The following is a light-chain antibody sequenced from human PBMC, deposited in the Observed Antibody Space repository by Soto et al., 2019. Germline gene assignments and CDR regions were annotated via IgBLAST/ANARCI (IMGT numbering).Light chain of an antibody. CDR3: QSFDSSLSAYV. CDR2: GNN. Sequence: QSVLTQPPSVSGAPGQRVTISCTGRSSKIGAGRDVHWYQQLPGTAPRLLIYGNNNRPSGVPVRFSASKSGTSASLAITGLQAEDEADFYCQSFDSSLSAYVFGTGTKVTVL. J-gene: IGLJ1*01. CDR1: SSKIGAGRD. V-gene: IGLV1-40*01.